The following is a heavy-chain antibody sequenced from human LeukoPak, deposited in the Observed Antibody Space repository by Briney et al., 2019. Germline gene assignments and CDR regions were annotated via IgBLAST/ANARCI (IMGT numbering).Heavy chain of an antibody. J-gene: IGHJ4*02. CDR2: IYYSGST. CDR3: AREISSGSYFGY. D-gene: IGHD1-26*01. CDR1: GGSISSSSYY. Sequence: PSETLSLTCTVSGGSISSSSYYWGWIRQPPGKGLEWIGSIYYSGSTSYNVSLKSRVTISVDASKNQFSLNLSSVTAADTAVYYCAREISSGSYFGYWGQGTLVTVSS. V-gene: IGHV4-39*07.